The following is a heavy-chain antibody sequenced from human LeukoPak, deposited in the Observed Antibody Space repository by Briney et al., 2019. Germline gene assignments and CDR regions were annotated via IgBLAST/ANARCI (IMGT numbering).Heavy chain of an antibody. D-gene: IGHD3-22*01. CDR3: AKDSHRQEYYYDSSGYCPLHYYYYYGMDV. CDR1: GFTFSSYA. J-gene: IGHJ6*02. Sequence: GGSLRLSCAASGFTFSSYAMSWVRQAPGKGLEWVSAISGSGGSTYYADSVKGRFTISRDNSKNTLYLQMNSLRAEDTAVYYCAKDSHRQEYYYDSSGYCPLHYYYYYGMDVWGQGTTVTVSS. V-gene: IGHV3-23*01. CDR2: ISGSGGST.